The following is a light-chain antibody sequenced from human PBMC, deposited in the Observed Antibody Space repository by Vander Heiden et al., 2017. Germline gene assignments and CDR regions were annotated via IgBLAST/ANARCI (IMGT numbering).Light chain of an antibody. J-gene: IGKJ4*01. CDR3: QQYNNWPLT. Sequence: EIVMTQSPATLSVSPGERATLSCGVSQSISNNLAWHQQKPGQAPRLLIYDASTRATGIPARFSGSGSGTEFTLSISSLQSEDFAVYYCQQYNNWPLTFGGGTKVEIK. V-gene: IGKV3-15*01. CDR2: DAS. CDR1: QSISNN.